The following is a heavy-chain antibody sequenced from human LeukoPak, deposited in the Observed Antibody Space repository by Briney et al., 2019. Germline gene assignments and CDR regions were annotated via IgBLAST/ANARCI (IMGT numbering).Heavy chain of an antibody. CDR2: ISYDGSNK. J-gene: IGHJ4*02. D-gene: IGHD3-9*01. CDR3: ARAARPYDILTGFDY. V-gene: IGHV3-30-3*01. CDR1: GFTFSSYA. Sequence: PERSLSLSCAASGFTFSSYAMHWVRQAPGKGLEWVAVISYDGSNKYYADSVKGRFTISRDNSKNTLYLQMNSLRAEDTAVYYCARAARPYDILTGFDYWGQGTLVTVSS.